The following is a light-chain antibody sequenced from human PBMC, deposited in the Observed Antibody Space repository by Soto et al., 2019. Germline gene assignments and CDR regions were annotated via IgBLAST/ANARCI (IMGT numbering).Light chain of an antibody. Sequence: QSVLTQPASVSGSPGQSITISCTGTSSDVGSYNYVSWYQQHPGKAPKLMIYEVSNRPSGVSDRFSGSKSGNTASPTISGLQPEDEADYYCSSYTSTATRVFGGGTKLTVL. J-gene: IGLJ3*02. V-gene: IGLV2-14*01. CDR1: SSDVGSYNY. CDR2: EVS. CDR3: SSYTSTATRV.